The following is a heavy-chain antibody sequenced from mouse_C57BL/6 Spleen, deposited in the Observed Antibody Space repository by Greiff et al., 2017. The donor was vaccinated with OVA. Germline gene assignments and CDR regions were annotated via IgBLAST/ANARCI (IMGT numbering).Heavy chain of an antibody. D-gene: IGHD3-2*02. V-gene: IGHV1-53*01. CDR1: GYTFTSYW. CDR3: ARWGSSGYRMDY. CDR2: INPSNGGT. Sequence: QVQLKQPGTELVKPGASVKLSCKASGYTFTSYWMHWVKQRPGQGLEWIGNINPSNGGTNYNEKFKSKATLTVDKSSSTAYMQLSSLTSEDSAVYYCARWGSSGYRMDYWGQGTSVTVSS. J-gene: IGHJ4*01.